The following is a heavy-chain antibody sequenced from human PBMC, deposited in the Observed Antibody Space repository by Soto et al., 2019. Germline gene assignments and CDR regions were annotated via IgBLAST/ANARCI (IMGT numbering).Heavy chain of an antibody. CDR1: GYTFTSYD. CDR3: ARALPAATNNGMDV. Sequence: ASVKVSCKASGYTFTSYDINWVRQATGQGLEWMGWMNPNSGNTGYAQKFQGRVTMTRNTSISTAYMELSSLRSGDTAVYYCARALPAATNNGMDVWGQGTTVTVSS. V-gene: IGHV1-8*01. J-gene: IGHJ6*02. D-gene: IGHD2-2*01. CDR2: MNPNSGNT.